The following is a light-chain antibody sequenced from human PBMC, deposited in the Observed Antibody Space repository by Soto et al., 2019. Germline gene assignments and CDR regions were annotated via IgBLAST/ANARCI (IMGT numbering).Light chain of an antibody. J-gene: IGLJ1*01. CDR2: EVS. V-gene: IGLV2-14*01. CDR3: TSYTCGIYFYD. Sequence: QSVLTQPASVSGSPGQSITISCTGTSSDIGGYNYVSWFQQHPGKAPKLMISEVSNRPSGVSNRFSGSKSGNTASLTISGLQAEDLWEYYCTSYTCGIYFYDFVTVTIVTVL. CDR1: SSDIGGYNY.